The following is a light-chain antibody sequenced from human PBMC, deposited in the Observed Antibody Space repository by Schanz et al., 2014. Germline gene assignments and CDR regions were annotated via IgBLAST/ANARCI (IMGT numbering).Light chain of an antibody. J-gene: IGKJ4*01. CDR2: DAS. CDR1: QSVSSF. CDR3: QQRSNWPPLT. Sequence: EIVLTQSPATLSLSPGDRATLSCRASQSVSSFLAWYQQKRGQAPRLLIYDASNRATGIPARFSGSGSGADFTLTISSLEPEDFAVYYCQQRSNWPPLTFGGGTKVEIK. V-gene: IGKV3-11*01.